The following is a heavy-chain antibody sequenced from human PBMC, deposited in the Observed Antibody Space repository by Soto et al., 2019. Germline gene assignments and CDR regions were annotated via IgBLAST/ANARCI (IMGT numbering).Heavy chain of an antibody. V-gene: IGHV3-11*03. CDR1: ESTVSAYY. D-gene: IGHD6-13*01. CDR3: ATGQQVSVAHI. J-gene: IGHJ3*02. Sequence: QVQLLESGGGLVSPGGSLRLSCSASESTVSAYYMAWIRQAPGKGLEWISYISGDSGDRNYADAVKGRVTISIDNAKNSLYLQMNTLTVEDTAVYFCATGQQVSVAHIWGQGTMVIVSS. CDR2: ISGDSGDR.